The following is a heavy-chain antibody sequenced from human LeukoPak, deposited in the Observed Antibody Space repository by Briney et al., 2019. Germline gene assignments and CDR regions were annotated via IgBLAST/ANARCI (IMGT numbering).Heavy chain of an antibody. CDR1: GSTFSSYA. CDR2: IIPIFGTA. Sequence: GGSLRLSCAASGSTFSSYAISWVRQAPGQGLEWMGGIIPIFGTANYAQKFQGRVTITADESTSTAYMELSSLRSEDTAVYYCARGDTADYYYYGMDVWGQGTTVTVSS. D-gene: IGHD5-18*01. J-gene: IGHJ6*02. CDR3: ARGDTADYYYYGMDV. V-gene: IGHV1-69*01.